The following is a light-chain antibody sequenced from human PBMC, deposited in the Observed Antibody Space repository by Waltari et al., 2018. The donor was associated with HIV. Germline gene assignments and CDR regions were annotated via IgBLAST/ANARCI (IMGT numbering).Light chain of an antibody. Sequence: SYELTQPPSVSVSPGQTATITCSGDKLGDKYAGWYQQKSGQSPVLVSYQDTKRPSGIPERFSGSNSGNTATLTITGTQATDEADYYCQTWDNTYVFGAGTKVTVL. CDR3: QTWDNTYV. CDR1: KLGDKY. J-gene: IGLJ1*01. V-gene: IGLV3-1*01. CDR2: QDT.